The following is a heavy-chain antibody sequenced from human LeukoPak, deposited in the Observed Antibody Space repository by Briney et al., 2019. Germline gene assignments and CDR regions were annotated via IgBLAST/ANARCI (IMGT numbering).Heavy chain of an antibody. V-gene: IGHV4-38-2*02. CDR3: ARHLVRGVIPYYMDV. CDR2: IYHSGST. CDR1: GYSISRGYS. Sequence: SETLSLTCTVSGYSISRGYSWGWIRQPPGKGLEWIGNIYHSGSTNYSPSLKSRVTISVDTSKNQFSLKLSSVTAADTAVYYCARHLVRGVIPYYMDVWGKGTTVTVSS. J-gene: IGHJ6*03. D-gene: IGHD3-10*01.